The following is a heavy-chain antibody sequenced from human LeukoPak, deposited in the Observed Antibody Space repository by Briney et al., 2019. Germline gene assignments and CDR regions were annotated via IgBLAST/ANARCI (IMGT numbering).Heavy chain of an antibody. CDR2: IIPILGIA. CDR1: GGTFSSYA. CDR3: ARHARKRLTSNWDF. J-gene: IGHJ4*02. V-gene: IGHV1-69*04. D-gene: IGHD2-2*01. Sequence: GASVKVSCKASGGTFSSYAISWVRQAPGQGLEWMGRIIPILGIANYAQKFQGRVTITADKSTSTAYMELSSLRSEDTAVYYCARHARKRLTSNWDFWGQGTLVTVSS.